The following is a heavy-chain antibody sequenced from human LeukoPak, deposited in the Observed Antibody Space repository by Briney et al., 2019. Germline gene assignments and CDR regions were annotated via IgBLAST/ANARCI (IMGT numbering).Heavy chain of an antibody. J-gene: IGHJ4*02. V-gene: IGHV4-59*01. CDR1: GGSISSYY. Sequence: PSETLSLTCTVSGGSISSYYWSWIRQPPGKGLEWIGYIYYSGSTNYNPSLKSRVTISVDTSKNQFSLKLSSVTAADTAVYYCARSGFGELSFDYWGQGTLVTVSS. CDR2: IYYSGST. D-gene: IGHD3-10*01. CDR3: ARSGFGELSFDY.